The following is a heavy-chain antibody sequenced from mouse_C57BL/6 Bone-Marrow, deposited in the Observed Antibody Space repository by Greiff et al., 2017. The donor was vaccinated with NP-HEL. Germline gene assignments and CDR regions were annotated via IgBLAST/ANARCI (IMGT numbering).Heavy chain of an antibody. CDR1: GYTFTDYE. Sequence: VQLKQSGAELVRPGASVTLSCKASGYTFTDYEMHWVKQTPVHGLEWIGAIDPETGGTAYNQKFKGKAILTADKSSSTAYMELRSLTSEDSAVYYCTRPTAPWFAYWGQGTLVTVSA. CDR2: IDPETGGT. D-gene: IGHD1-2*01. V-gene: IGHV1-15*01. CDR3: TRPTAPWFAY. J-gene: IGHJ3*01.